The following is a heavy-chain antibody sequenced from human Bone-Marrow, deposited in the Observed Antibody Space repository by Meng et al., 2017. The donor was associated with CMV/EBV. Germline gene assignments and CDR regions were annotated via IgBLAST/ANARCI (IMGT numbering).Heavy chain of an antibody. D-gene: IGHD6-13*01. CDR2: MNPNSGNT. CDR3: ARGYSSSWPYQTYYYYGMDV. V-gene: IGHV1-8*03. CDR1: GYTFTSYY. J-gene: IGHJ6*02. Sequence: ASVKVSCKASGYTFTSYYMHWVRQATGQGLEWMGWMNPNSGNTGYAQKFQGRVTITRNTSISTAYMELSSLRSEDTAVYYCARGYSSSWPYQTYYYYGMDVWGQGTTVTVSS.